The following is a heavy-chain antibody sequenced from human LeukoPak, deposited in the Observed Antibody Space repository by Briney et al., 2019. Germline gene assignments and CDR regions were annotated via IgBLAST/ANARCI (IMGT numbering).Heavy chain of an antibody. V-gene: IGHV3-11*03. D-gene: IGHD2-2*01. CDR1: GFTFSDYY. CDR3: ARSPRYCSSTSCQGGNWFDP. Sequence: NSGGSLRLSCAASGFTFSDYYMSWIRQAPGKGLEWVSYNSSSSSYTNYADSVKGRFTISRDNAKNSLYLQMNSLRAEDTAVYYCARSPRYCSSTSCQGGNWFDPWGQGTLVTASS. J-gene: IGHJ5*02. CDR2: NSSSSSYT.